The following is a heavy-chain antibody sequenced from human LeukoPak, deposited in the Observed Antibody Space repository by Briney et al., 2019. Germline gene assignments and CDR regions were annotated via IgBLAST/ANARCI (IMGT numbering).Heavy chain of an antibody. D-gene: IGHD5-12*01. CDR1: GFTFSNYN. CDR2: ISSSSTYM. CDR3: AEVARSGY. V-gene: IGHV3-21*01. Sequence: PGGSLRLSCAASGFTFSNYNMNWVRQAPGKGLEWVSSISSSSTYMYYADSVKGRFTISRDNTKNSLYLQMNSLRAEDTAVYYCAEVARSGYWGQGTLVTVSS. J-gene: IGHJ4*02.